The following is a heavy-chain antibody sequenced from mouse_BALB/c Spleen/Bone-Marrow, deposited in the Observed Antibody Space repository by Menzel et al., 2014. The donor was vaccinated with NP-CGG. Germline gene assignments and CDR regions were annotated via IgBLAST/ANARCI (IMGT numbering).Heavy chain of an antibody. CDR3: ARDGNYRYAMDY. D-gene: IGHD2-1*01. J-gene: IGHJ4*01. CDR2: INPSNGRT. CDR1: GFTFTSYW. V-gene: IGHV1S81*02. Sequence: QVQLQQSGDELVKPGASVKLSCMASGFTFTSYWIHWVKQRPGQGPEWTGEINPSNGRTNYNEKFKSKATLTEDKSSSTAYMQLSSLTSEDSAVYYCARDGNYRYAMDYWGQGTSVTVSS.